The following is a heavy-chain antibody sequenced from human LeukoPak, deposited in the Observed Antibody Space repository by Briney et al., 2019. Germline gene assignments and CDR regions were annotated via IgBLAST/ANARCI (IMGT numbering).Heavy chain of an antibody. CDR3: ARRTFDGFDL. V-gene: IGHV3-21*01. Sequence: GGSLRLSCAASGFTFSSYSMNWVRQAPGKGLEWVSSISSSSSYIYYADSVKGRFTISRDNANTSLYLHMNSLRAEDTAVYYCARRTFDGFDLWGQGTLVTVSS. D-gene: IGHD3-16*01. CDR2: ISSSSSYI. J-gene: IGHJ5*02. CDR1: GFTFSSYS.